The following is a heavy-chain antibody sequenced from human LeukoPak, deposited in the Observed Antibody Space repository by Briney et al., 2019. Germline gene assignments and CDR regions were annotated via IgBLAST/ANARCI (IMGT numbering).Heavy chain of an antibody. CDR1: GFTVSNNY. CDR2: IYSIGTT. CDR3: ATGGFSDSGSLDY. V-gene: IGHV3-53*01. Sequence: PGGSLRVSCEASGFTVSNNYMSWVRQAPGKGLEWVPVIYSIGTTYYATSVRGRFTISRDNSKNTVYLQMNSLRGEDTAVYYCATGGFSDSGSLDYWGQGTLVTVSS. J-gene: IGHJ4*02. D-gene: IGHD3-10*01.